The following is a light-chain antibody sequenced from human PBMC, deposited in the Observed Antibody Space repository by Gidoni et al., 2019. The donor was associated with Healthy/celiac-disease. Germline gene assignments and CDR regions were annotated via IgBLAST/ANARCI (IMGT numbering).Light chain of an antibody. CDR3: QQYNSYPWT. J-gene: IGKJ1*01. CDR1: QSISSW. Sequence: DIQMTQSPSTLSASVGDRVTITCRASQSISSWLAWYQQKPGKAPKLLIYKASSLESGVPSRFGGSGSGTGFTLTISSLQPDDFATYYCQQYNSYPWTFGQGTKVEIK. CDR2: KAS. V-gene: IGKV1-5*03.